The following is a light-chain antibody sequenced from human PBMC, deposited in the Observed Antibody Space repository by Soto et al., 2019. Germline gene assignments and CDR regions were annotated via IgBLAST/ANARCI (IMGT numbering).Light chain of an antibody. CDR2: EGS. J-gene: IGLJ1*01. V-gene: IGLV2-23*01. CDR1: SSDVGSYNL. CDR3: CSYAVGSTPYV. Sequence: QSALTQPASVSGSPGQSITISRTGTSSDVGSYNLVSWYQQHPGKAPKLMIYEGSKRPSGVSNRFSGSKSGNTASLTISGLQAEDEADYYCCSYAVGSTPYVFGTGTKVTVL.